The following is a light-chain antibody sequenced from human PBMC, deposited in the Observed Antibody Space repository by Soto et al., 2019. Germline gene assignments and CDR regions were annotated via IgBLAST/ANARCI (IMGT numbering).Light chain of an antibody. Sequence: QAVVTQPPSASGTPGQRVTISCSGSSSNIGSNTVNWYQQLPGTAPKLLIYSNNQRPSGVPDRFSGSKSGTSASLAISGLQSEDEADYYCAAWDDSLNGVVVGGGTKFTVL. J-gene: IGLJ2*01. CDR1: SSNIGSNT. V-gene: IGLV1-44*01. CDR2: SNN. CDR3: AAWDDSLNGVV.